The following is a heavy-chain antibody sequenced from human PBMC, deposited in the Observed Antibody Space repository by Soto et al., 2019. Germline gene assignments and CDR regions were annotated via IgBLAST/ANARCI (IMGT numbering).Heavy chain of an antibody. CDR1: GFTFSSYS. D-gene: IGHD3-9*01. V-gene: IGHV3-21*01. J-gene: IGHJ4*02. CDR2: ISRTSLYI. CDR3: ARGDDILTGRNLDY. Sequence: EVQLVESGGGLVKPGGSLRLSCAASGFTFSSYSMNWVRQAPGQGLEWVSSISRTSLYIYYADSVMGRFTISRDNAKNSLYLQMNSLRAEDTAVYYCARGDDILTGRNLDYWGQGNLVTVSS.